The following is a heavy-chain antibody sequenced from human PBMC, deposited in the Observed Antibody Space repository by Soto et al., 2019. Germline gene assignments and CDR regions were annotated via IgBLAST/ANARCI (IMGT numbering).Heavy chain of an antibody. CDR2: IYPGDSDT. D-gene: IGHD6-13*01. J-gene: IGHJ6*03. V-gene: IGHV5-51*01. CDR3: ARSSAAAGILYYFYMDV. Sequence: PGESLKISCKGSGYSFTSYWIGWVRQMPGKGLEWMGIIYPGDSDTRYSPSFQGQVTISADKSISTAYLQWSSLKASDTAMYYCARSSAAAGILYYFYMDVCGKGTTVTVSS. CDR1: GYSFTSYW.